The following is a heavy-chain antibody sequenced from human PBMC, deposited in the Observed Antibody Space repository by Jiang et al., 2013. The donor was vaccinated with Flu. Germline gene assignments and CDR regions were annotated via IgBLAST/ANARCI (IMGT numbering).Heavy chain of an antibody. D-gene: IGHD5-12*01. Sequence: VQLVESGGGLVQPGRSLRLSCITSGFTFRNYVLTWVRQAPGKGLEWVGFIKSNAYGGTTEYAASVKDRVTISRDDFQSIAHLQLNSLKTEDTAVYYCTRTGYSGYDRPMDYWGQGTLVIVSS. CDR1: GFTFRNYV. CDR2: IKSNAYGGTT. CDR3: TRTGYSGYDRPMDY. J-gene: IGHJ4*02. V-gene: IGHV3-49*04.